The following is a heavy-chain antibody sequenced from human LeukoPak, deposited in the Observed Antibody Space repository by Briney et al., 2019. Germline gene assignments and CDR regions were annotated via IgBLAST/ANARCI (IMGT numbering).Heavy chain of an antibody. CDR3: ATTEYQLLHLVY. V-gene: IGHV3-23*01. CDR1: GFTFSTYT. Sequence: GGSLRLSCAASGFTFSTYTMYWVRHPPGKGLEWVSIIGSSGGGIHYADSVKGRFTISRDNSRNTLYLQMNSLGVEDTAVYYCATTEYQLLHLVYWGQGTLVTVSS. J-gene: IGHJ4*02. CDR2: IGSSGGGI. D-gene: IGHD2/OR15-2a*01.